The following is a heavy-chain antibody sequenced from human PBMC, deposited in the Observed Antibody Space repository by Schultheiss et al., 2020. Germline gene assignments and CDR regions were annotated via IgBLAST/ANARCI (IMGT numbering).Heavy chain of an antibody. V-gene: IGHV2-5*02. CDR2: IYWDDDK. CDR3: ARAHGGYCSGGSCYRHAFDI. CDR1: GFSLSTSGVG. J-gene: IGHJ3*02. Sequence: SGPTLVKPTQTLTLTCTFSGFSLSTSGVGVGWIRQPPGKALEWLALIYWDDDKYYRPSLKTRLTISKDTSKNQVVLTMTNMDPVDTATYYCARAHGGYCSGGSCYRHAFDIWGQGTMVTVSS. D-gene: IGHD2-15*01.